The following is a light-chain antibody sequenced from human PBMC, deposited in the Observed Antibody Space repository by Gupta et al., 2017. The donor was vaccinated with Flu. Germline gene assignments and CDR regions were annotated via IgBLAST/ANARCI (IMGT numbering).Light chain of an antibody. Sequence: GDALPKQYAYWYQQKPGQAPVLVIYKDSERPSGIPERFSGSSSGTTVTLTISGVQAEDEADYYCQSADSSGTYVVFGGGTKLTVL. CDR2: KDS. V-gene: IGLV3-25*03. CDR3: QSADSSGTYVV. CDR1: ALPKQY. J-gene: IGLJ2*01.